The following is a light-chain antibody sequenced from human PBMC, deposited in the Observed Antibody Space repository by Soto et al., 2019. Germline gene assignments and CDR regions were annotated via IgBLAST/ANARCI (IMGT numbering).Light chain of an antibody. CDR3: HKYNNYSPYT. Sequence: DIQMTQSPSTLSASVGDRVTITCRASQSISSWLAWYQQKPGKAPKLLIYDASSLESGVPSRFSGSGSGTEFTLTISSLQPNDFTPYYYHKYNNYSPYTFGQGTKLEIK. J-gene: IGKJ2*01. CDR2: DAS. V-gene: IGKV1-5*01. CDR1: QSISSW.